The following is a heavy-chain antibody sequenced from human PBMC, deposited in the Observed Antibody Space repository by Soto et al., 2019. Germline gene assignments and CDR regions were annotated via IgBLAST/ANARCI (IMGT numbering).Heavy chain of an antibody. V-gene: IGHV3-21*01. CDR2: ISSSSSYI. CDR1: GFTFISYS. D-gene: IGHD6-19*01. CDR3: AREGGIEVDFVYDSFII. J-gene: IGHJ3*02. Sequence: GGSLRLSCAASGFTFISYSMNWVRQAPGKGLEWVSSISSSSSYIYYADSVKGRFTISRDNAKNSLYLQMKSLRAEDTAVYNWAREGGIEVDFVYDSFIIGGKGKMVTVSS.